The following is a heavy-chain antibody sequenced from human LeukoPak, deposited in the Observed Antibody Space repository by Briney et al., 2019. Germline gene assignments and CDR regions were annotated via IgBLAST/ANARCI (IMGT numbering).Heavy chain of an antibody. CDR1: GFTFSDAW. CDR2: IKSKSAGGTT. V-gene: IGHV3-15*01. CDR3: TPERLGKWAFDI. Sequence: KPGGSLRLSCAASGFTFSDAWMSWVRQAPGKGLEWVGRIKSKSAGGTTGYAAPVKGRFSIARDDSENMMYLQMNRLKTEDTAVYYCTPERLGKWAFDIWGQGTTVTVSS. D-gene: IGHD2-8*01. J-gene: IGHJ3*02.